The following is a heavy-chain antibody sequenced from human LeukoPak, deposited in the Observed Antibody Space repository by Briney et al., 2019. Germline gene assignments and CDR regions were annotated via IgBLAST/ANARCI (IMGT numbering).Heavy chain of an antibody. CDR2: INHSGST. CDR1: GGSFSGYD. Sequence: SETLSLTCAVYGGSFSGYDWSWIRQPPGKGLEWIGEINHSGSTNYNPSLKSRVSISVDTSKNQLSLKLSSVNAADTDVYYCERGGYDRDICGQGKMVIVSS. CDR3: ERGGYDRDI. V-gene: IGHV4-34*01. D-gene: IGHD3-22*01. J-gene: IGHJ3*02.